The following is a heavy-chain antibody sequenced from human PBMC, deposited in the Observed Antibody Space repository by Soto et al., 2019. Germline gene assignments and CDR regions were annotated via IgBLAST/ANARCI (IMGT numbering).Heavy chain of an antibody. D-gene: IGHD3-22*01. V-gene: IGHV3-30-3*01. J-gene: IGHJ5*02. CDR3: ARDPSYYYDSSGYYSNWFDP. CDR2: ISYDGSNK. Sequence: QPGGSLRLSCAASGFTFSSYAMHWVRQAPGKGLEWVAVISYDGSNKYYADSVKGRFTISRDNSKNTLYLQMNSLRAEDTAVYYCARDPSYYYDSSGYYSNWFDPWGQGTLVTVSS. CDR1: GFTFSSYA.